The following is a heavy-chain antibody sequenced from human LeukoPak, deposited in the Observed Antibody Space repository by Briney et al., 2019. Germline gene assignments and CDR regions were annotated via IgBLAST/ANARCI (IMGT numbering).Heavy chain of an antibody. CDR2: ISGSGGST. J-gene: IGHJ4*02. Sequence: GGSLRLSCAASGFTFSNYGMSWVRQAPGKGLEWVSGISGSGGSTDFADSVKGRFSISRDNSKNTLYLHMNSLRAEDTAIYYCAKDPSCSGGYCYFDYWGQGALVTVSS. CDR3: AKDPSCSGGYCYFDY. D-gene: IGHD2-15*01. V-gene: IGHV3-23*01. CDR1: GFTFSNYG.